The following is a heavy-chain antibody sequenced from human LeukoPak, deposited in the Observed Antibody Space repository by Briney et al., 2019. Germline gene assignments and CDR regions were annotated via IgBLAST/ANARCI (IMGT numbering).Heavy chain of an antibody. J-gene: IGHJ4*02. CDR1: EFTFSSYW. V-gene: IGHV3-7*01. CDR3: ARGEYSSGWYSNPLFDY. Sequence: GGSLRLSCAASEFTFSSYWMSWVRQAPGKGLQWVANIKQDGSDKNYVDSVKGRFTISRDNAKNSLYLQMNSLRAEDTAVYYCARGEYSSGWYSNPLFDYWGQGTLVTVSS. CDR2: IKQDGSDK. D-gene: IGHD6-19*01.